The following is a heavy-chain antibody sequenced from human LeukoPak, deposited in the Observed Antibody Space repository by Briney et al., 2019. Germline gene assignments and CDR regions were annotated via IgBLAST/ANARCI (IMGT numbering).Heavy chain of an antibody. CDR1: GGSISSYY. V-gene: IGHV4-59*01. Sequence: SETLSLTCTVSGGSISSYYWSWIRRPPGKGLEWIGYIYYSGSTNYNPSLKSRVTISVDTSKNQFSLKLSSVTAADTAVYYCARSGYSYGSRWYFDLWGRGTLVTVSS. J-gene: IGHJ2*01. D-gene: IGHD5-18*01. CDR3: ARSGYSYGSRWYFDL. CDR2: IYYSGST.